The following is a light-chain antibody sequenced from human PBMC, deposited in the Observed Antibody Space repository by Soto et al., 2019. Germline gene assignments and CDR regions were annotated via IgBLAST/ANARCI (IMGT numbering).Light chain of an antibody. CDR1: QSVSSN. Sequence: IVLTQSPATLSLSPGERATLSCRASQSVSSNLAWYQQKPGQAPRLLIYGASTRATGIPARFSGSGSGTEFTLTISSLQSEDFAVYYCQQYGSSPRTFGQGTKVDIK. J-gene: IGKJ1*01. CDR3: QQYGSSPRT. CDR2: GAS. V-gene: IGKV3-15*01.